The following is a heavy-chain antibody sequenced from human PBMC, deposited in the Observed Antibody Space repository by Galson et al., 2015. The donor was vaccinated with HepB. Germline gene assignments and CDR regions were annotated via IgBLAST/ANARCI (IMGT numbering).Heavy chain of an antibody. J-gene: IGHJ4*02. D-gene: IGHD2-15*01. CDR3: ARGGYYCSGGTCYFDY. Sequence: LRLSCAASGFTFSGYALTWVRQAPGKGLEWVSAIGGSSASTYYADSVKGRFTISGDNSKNTLYLQMNSLRADDTAVYYCARGGYYCSGGTCYFDYWGQGTLVTVSS. CDR1: GFTFSGYA. V-gene: IGHV3-23*01. CDR2: IGGSSAST.